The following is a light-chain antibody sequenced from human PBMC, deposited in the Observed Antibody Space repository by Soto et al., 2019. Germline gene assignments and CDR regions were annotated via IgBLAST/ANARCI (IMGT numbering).Light chain of an antibody. Sequence: VSTQSPVTLSLSPGERATLSCGASQSVSSTYVAWYQQKPGLAPRLLIYDASSRATGIPYRFSGGGSGTDFTLTISRLEPEDFAVYYCQQYGNSPPMYTFGQGTRLDI. J-gene: IGKJ2*01. CDR3: QQYGNSPPMYT. CDR2: DAS. CDR1: QSVSSTY. V-gene: IGKV3D-20*01.